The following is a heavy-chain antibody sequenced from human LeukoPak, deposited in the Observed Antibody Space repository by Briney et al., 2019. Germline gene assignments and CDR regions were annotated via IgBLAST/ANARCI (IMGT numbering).Heavy chain of an antibody. D-gene: IGHD1-26*01. V-gene: IGHV4-38-2*02. CDR3: ARDLVLWELRHFYGHDAFDI. CDR2: IYHSGST. CDR1: GYSISSGYY. Sequence: SETLSLTCTVSGYSISSGYYWGWIRQPPGKGLEWIGSIYHSGSTYYNPSLKSRVTISVDTSKNQFSLKLSSVTAADTAVYYCARDLVLWELRHFYGHDAFDIWGQGTMVTVSS. J-gene: IGHJ3*02.